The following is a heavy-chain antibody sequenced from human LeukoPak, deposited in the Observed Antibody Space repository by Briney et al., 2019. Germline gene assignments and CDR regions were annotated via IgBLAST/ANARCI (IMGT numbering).Heavy chain of an antibody. J-gene: IGHJ4*02. Sequence: GGSLRLSCAASGFTFSDYWMTWVRQVPGRGLQWVANINRDGNDKYYVDSVEGRFTISRDNAKRSLYLQLDYLRGEDTAIYYCARVGAWELQRVFDNWGQGTLVTVSS. V-gene: IGHV3-7*01. CDR3: ARVGAWELQRVFDN. CDR1: GFTFSDYW. CDR2: INRDGNDK. D-gene: IGHD1-26*01.